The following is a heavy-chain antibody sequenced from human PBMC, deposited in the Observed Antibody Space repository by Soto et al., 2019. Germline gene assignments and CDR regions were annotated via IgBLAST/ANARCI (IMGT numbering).Heavy chain of an antibody. CDR1: GGTFSSYA. D-gene: IGHD2-15*01. Sequence: GASVKVSCKASGGTFSSYAISWVRQAPGQGLEWMGGIIPIFGTANYAQKFQGRVTITADESTSTAYMELSSLRSEDTAVYYCAVPDGCSGGSCYSYYYYYGMDVWGQGTTVTVSS. V-gene: IGHV1-69*13. CDR3: AVPDGCSGGSCYSYYYYYGMDV. J-gene: IGHJ6*02. CDR2: IIPIFGTA.